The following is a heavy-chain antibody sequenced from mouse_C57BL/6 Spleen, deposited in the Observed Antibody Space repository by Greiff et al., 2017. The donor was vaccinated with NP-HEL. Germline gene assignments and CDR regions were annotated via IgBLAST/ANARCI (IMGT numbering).Heavy chain of an antibody. D-gene: IGHD1-1*01. J-gene: IGHJ2*01. V-gene: IGHV6-6*01. Sequence: EVHLVESGGGLVQPGGSMKLSCAASGFTFSDAWMDWVRQSPEKGLEWVAEIRNKANNHATYYAESVKGMFTISRDDSKSSFYLQMNSLRAEDTGIYYCTRGYGSSYEYWGQGTTLTVSS. CDR3: TRGYGSSYEY. CDR1: GFTFSDAW. CDR2: IRNKANNHAT.